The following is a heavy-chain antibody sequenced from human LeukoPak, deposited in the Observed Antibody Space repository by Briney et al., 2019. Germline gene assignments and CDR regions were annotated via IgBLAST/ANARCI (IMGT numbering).Heavy chain of an antibody. J-gene: IGHJ4*02. CDR3: ARVANYRDRSDYPSPFDF. Sequence: SETLSLTCTVSGDTVANSRFFWARIRQPPGKGLEWIARLSYRVSPKYSASFQSRVSIFTDTAKNHLSLNLESVTAADTAVYYSARVANYRDRSDYPSPFDFWGQGILVTVSS. V-gene: IGHV4-39*02. CDR2: LSYRVSP. CDR1: GDTVANSRFF. D-gene: IGHD4-17*01.